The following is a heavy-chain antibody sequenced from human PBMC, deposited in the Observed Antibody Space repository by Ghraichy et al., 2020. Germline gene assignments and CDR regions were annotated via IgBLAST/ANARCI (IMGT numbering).Heavy chain of an antibody. CDR3: SRGGGAGTPVLYHMDV. CDR2: ISSSTRYI. Sequence: GGSLRLSCVASGLMFSPNTMNWVRQAPGKGLEWVSSISSSTRYIYYADSVKGRFTISRYNAQNSLYLQMNSLRAEDTAVYYCSRGGGAGTPVLYHMDVWGLGTTVTVSS. J-gene: IGHJ6*02. CDR1: GLMFSPNT. D-gene: IGHD6-19*01. V-gene: IGHV3-21*04.